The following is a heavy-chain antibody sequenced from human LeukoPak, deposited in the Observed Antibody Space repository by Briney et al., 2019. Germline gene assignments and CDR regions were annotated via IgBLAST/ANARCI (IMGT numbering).Heavy chain of an antibody. Sequence: SVKVSCKASGGTFSSYAISWVRQAPGQGLEWMGGIIPIFGTANYAQKFQGRVTITADESTSTVYMELSSLRSEDTAVYYCARAPPVWGIAAAGTYFDYWGQGTLVTVSS. V-gene: IGHV1-69*13. CDR1: GGTFSSYA. J-gene: IGHJ4*02. CDR2: IIPIFGTA. CDR3: ARAPPVWGIAAAGTYFDY. D-gene: IGHD6-13*01.